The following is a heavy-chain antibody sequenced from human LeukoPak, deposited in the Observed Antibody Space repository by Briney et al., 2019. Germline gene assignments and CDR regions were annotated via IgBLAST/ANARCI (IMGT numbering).Heavy chain of an antibody. V-gene: IGHV3-74*01. CDR3: ARVFEAYNRMFCGGDCYWEAFDI. Sequence: PGGSLRLSCAASGFTFSSYWMHWVRQAPGKGLVWVSRINSDGSSTSYADSVKGRFTISRDNAKNTLYLQMNSLRAEDTAVYYCARVFEAYNRMFCGGDCYWEAFDIWGQGTMVTVSS. CDR1: GFTFSSYW. CDR2: INSDGSST. J-gene: IGHJ3*02. D-gene: IGHD2-21*02.